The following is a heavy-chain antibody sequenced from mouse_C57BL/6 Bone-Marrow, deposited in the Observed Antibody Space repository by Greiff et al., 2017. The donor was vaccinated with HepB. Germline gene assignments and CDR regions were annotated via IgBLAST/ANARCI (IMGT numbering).Heavy chain of an antibody. CDR3: VSYRGFDY. CDR2: IRSKSSNYAT. D-gene: IGHD5-5*01. J-gene: IGHJ3*01. Sequence: GGGLVQPKGSLKFSCAASGFTFNTYAMHLVRQAPGKGLEWVARIRSKSSNYATYYADSVKDRYTPSRDDSQSMLYLQRDNLETEDKAMYDSVSYRGFDYWGQGTPVTVSA. CDR1: GFTFNTYA. V-gene: IGHV10-3*01.